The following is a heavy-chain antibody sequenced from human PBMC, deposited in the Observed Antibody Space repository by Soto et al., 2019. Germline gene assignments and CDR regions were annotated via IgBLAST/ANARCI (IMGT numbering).Heavy chain of an antibody. Sequence: GGSLRLSCAASGFTFSSYAMHWVRQAPGKGLEWVAVISYDGSNKYYADSVKGRFTISRDNSKNTLYLQMNSLRAEDTAVYYCASEGIQLWSLFDYWGQGTLVTVSS. CDR3: ASEGIQLWSLFDY. CDR2: ISYDGSNK. D-gene: IGHD5-18*01. J-gene: IGHJ4*02. V-gene: IGHV3-30-3*01. CDR1: GFTFSSYA.